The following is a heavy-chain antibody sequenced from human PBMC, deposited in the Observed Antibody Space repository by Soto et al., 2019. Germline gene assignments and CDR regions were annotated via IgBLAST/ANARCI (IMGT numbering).Heavy chain of an antibody. CDR2: ISSGSTTI. CDR3: ARVRRNDASDYYGMDV. CDR1: GFSFSTST. D-gene: IGHD1-1*01. J-gene: IGHJ6*02. Sequence: GGPLRLSCAASGFSFSTSTMNWVRQAPGKGLEWVSYISSGSTTIYYADSVKGRFTISRDNGKNSLYLQMNSLRDEDTAVYYCARVRRNDASDYYGMDVWGQGTTVTVSS. V-gene: IGHV3-48*02.